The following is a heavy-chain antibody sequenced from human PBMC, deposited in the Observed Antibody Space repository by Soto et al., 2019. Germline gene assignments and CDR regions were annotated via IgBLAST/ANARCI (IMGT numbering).Heavy chain of an antibody. CDR3: AREYSSSWYKTFDA. Sequence: SETLSLTCAVYGGSFSGYYWSWIRQPPGKGLEWIGEINHSGSTNYNPSLKSRVTISVDTSKNQSSLKLSSVTAADTAVYYCAREYSSSWYKTFDAWGQGTLVTVSS. CDR1: GGSFSGYY. D-gene: IGHD6-13*01. CDR2: INHSGST. J-gene: IGHJ4*02. V-gene: IGHV4-34*01.